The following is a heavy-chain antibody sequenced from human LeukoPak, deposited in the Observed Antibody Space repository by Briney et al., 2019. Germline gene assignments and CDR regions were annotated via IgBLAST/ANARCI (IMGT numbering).Heavy chain of an antibody. CDR3: ARDSYNFDY. CDR2: IKKDGSEK. D-gene: IGHD5-18*01. V-gene: IGHV3-7*01. Sequence: PGGSLRLSCAASGFTFSTRWMNWVRQAPGKGLEWVANIKKDGSEKYYVDSVKGRFTICRDNAKNMLYLQMNSLRAEDRAVYYCARDSYNFDYWGQGTLVTVSS. CDR1: GFTFSTRW. J-gene: IGHJ4*02.